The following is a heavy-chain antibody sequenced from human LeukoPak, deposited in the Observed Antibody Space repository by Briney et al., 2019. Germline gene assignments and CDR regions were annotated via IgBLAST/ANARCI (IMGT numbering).Heavy chain of an antibody. D-gene: IGHD3-22*01. J-gene: IGHJ4*02. Sequence: GASVKVSCKASGYTFTSYYMHWVRQAPGQGLEWIGIINPSGGSTSYAQKFQGRVTMTRDTSTSTVYMELSSLRSEDTAVYYCARGLHFIYYYDSSGYLDGFDYWGQGTLVTVSS. CDR2: INPSGGST. V-gene: IGHV1-46*01. CDR3: ARGLHFIYYYDSSGYLDGFDY. CDR1: GYTFTSYY.